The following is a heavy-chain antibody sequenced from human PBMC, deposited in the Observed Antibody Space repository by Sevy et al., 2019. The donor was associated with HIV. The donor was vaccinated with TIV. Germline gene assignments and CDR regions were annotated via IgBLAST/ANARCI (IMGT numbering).Heavy chain of an antibody. CDR2: ISSSSSYI. Sequence: GGSLRLSCAASGFTFSSYSMNWVRQAPGKGLEWVSSISSSSSYIYYADPVKGRFTISRDNAKNSLYLQMNSLRAEDTAVYYCARIRLSITGKTMRAFDIWGQGTMVTVSS. CDR3: ARIRLSITGKTMRAFDI. D-gene: IGHD1-20*01. V-gene: IGHV3-21*01. J-gene: IGHJ3*02. CDR1: GFTFSSYS.